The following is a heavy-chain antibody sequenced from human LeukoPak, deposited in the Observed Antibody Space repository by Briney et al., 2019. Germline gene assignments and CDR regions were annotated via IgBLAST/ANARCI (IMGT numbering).Heavy chain of an antibody. V-gene: IGHV3-43D*04. Sequence: GGSLRLSCAASGFTFDDYAMHWVRQAPGKGLEWASLIRWDGGSTYYADSVKGRFTISRDNSKNSLYLQMNSLRAGDTALYYCAKDFTAEYVWGSYSYGYYGMDVWGKGTTVTVSS. J-gene: IGHJ6*04. CDR2: IRWDGGST. CDR1: GFTFDDYA. CDR3: AKDFTAEYVWGSYSYGYYGMDV. D-gene: IGHD3-16*01.